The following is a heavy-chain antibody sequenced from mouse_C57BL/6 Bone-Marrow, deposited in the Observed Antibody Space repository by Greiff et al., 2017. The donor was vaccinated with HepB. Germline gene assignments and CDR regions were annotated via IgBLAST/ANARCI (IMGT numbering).Heavy chain of an antibody. D-gene: IGHD2-12*01. CDR1: GFTFSSYG. CDR2: ISSGGSYT. V-gene: IGHV5-6*01. Sequence: EVQVVESGGDLVKPGGSLKLSCAASGFTFSSYGMSWVRQTPDKRLEWVATISSGGSYTYYPDSVKGRFTISRDNAKNTLYLQMSSLKSEDTAMYYCARLVTTRAMDYWGQGTSVTVSS. CDR3: ARLVTTRAMDY. J-gene: IGHJ4*01.